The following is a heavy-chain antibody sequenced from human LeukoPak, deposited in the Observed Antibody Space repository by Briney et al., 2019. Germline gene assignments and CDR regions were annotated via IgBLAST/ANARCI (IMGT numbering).Heavy chain of an antibody. CDR2: IYSGGST. Sequence: QPGGSLRLSCAASGFAVSSNYMSWVRQAPGKGLEWVSVIYSGGSTYYADSVKGRFTISRDNSKNTLYLQMNSLRVEDTAVCYCAKRPLYCSSTTCLDSWGQGTLVTVSS. J-gene: IGHJ4*02. CDR1: GFAVSSNY. V-gene: IGHV3-66*01. CDR3: AKRPLYCSSTTCLDS. D-gene: IGHD2/OR15-2a*01.